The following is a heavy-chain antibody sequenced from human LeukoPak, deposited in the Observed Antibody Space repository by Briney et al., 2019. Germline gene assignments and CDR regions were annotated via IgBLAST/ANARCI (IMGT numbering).Heavy chain of an antibody. CDR3: AGEGAGNTLVDY. V-gene: IGHV1-18*01. D-gene: IGHD2/OR15-2a*01. CDR2: ISPYNGNT. CDR1: GYTFTSYG. Sequence: ASVKVSCKASGYTFTSYGITWVRQAPGQGLEWMGWISPYNGNTNYAQKVQGRVTMTTDTSTSTAYMELRRLRSDDTAVYYCAGEGAGNTLVDYWGQGTLVTVSS. J-gene: IGHJ4*02.